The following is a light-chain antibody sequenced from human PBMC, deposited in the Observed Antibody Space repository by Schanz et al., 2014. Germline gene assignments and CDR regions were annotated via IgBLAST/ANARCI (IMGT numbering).Light chain of an antibody. CDR1: RSNIGSNP. CDR2: SNY. V-gene: IGLV1-44*01. J-gene: IGLJ2*01. Sequence: QSVLTQPPSASGTPGQRVTISCSGSRSNIGSNPVNWYQHLPGTAPKLLIYSNYQRPSGVPDRFSGSKSGTSASLAISGLQSEDEADYYCEAWDDSLIRVFGGGTKVTVL. CDR3: EAWDDSLIRV.